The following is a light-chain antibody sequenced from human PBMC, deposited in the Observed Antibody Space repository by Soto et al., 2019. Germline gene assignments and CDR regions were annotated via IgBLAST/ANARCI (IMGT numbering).Light chain of an antibody. CDR2: EVS. V-gene: IGLV2-8*01. CDR1: SSDVGGYNY. CDR3: SSYAGSNNLV. Sequence: QSALTQPPSASGPPGQSVTISCTGTSSDVGGYNYVSWYQQPPGKAPKLMIYEVSKRPSGVPDRFSGSRSGNTASLTVSGLQAEDEADYYCSSYAGSNNLVFGGGTQLTVL. J-gene: IGLJ2*01.